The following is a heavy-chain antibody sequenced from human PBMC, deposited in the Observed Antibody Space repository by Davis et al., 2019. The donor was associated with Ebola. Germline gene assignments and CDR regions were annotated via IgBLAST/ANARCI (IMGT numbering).Heavy chain of an antibody. CDR3: ARGGDYVPYYYGMDV. CDR1: GGSISSYY. D-gene: IGHD4-17*01. V-gene: IGHV4-34*01. Sequence: MPSETLSLTCTVSGGSISSYYWSWIRQPPGKGLEWIGEINHSGSTNYNPSLKSRVTISVDTSKNQFSLKLSSVTAADTAVYYCARGGDYVPYYYGMDVWGQGTTVTVSS. J-gene: IGHJ6*02. CDR2: INHSGST.